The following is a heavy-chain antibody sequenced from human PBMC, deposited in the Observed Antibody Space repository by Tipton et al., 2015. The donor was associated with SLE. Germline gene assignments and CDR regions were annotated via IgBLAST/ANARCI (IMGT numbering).Heavy chain of an antibody. Sequence: TLSLTSTVSGGSLSSHYLSWIRQPPGKGLGWIGYIYYSGSTTYNPSLKSRVNLSVDTSKNQFSLKLSSVTAADTAVYYCARGGTIAAPFYWGQGTLVTVSS. V-gene: IGHV4-59*11. CDR1: GGSLSSHY. CDR3: ARGGTIAAPFY. D-gene: IGHD6-6*01. CDR2: IYYSGST. J-gene: IGHJ4*02.